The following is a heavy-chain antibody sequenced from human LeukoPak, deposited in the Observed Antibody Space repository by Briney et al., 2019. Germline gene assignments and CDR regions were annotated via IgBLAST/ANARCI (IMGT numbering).Heavy chain of an antibody. CDR3: ARVITVRGVIFDY. CDR1: GGSISTSNYY. D-gene: IGHD3-16*01. V-gene: IGHV4-39*07. CDR2: IFYSGST. Sequence: PSETLSLTCTVSGGSISTSNYYWGWIRQPPGTGLEWIGNIFYSGSTYYSPSLKSRVTISLDTSRNQFSLKLNSVTAADTAVYYCARVITVRGVIFDYWGQGTLVTVSS. J-gene: IGHJ4*02.